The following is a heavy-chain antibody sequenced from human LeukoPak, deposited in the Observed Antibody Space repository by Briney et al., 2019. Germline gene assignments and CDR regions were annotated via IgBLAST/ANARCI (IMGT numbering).Heavy chain of an antibody. CDR2: FDPEDGET. CDR3: THYGSGSPNWFDP. V-gene: IGHV1-24*01. D-gene: IGHD3-10*01. J-gene: IGHJ5*02. CDR1: GYTLTELS. Sequence: ASVKVSCKVSGYTLTELSMHWVRQAPGKGLEWMGGFDPEDGETIYAQKFQGRVTMTEDTSTDTAYMELSSLRSEDTAVYYCTHYGSGSPNWFDPWGQGTLVTVSS.